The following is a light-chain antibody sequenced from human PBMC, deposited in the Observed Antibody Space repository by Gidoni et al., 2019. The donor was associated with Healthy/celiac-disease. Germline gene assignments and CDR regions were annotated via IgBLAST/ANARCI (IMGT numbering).Light chain of an antibody. CDR2: GAS. V-gene: IGKV3-20*01. CDR3: QQYGSSPWT. CDR1: QSVSSSY. Sequence: EMVLTQSPGTLSLSPGESATLPCRARQSVSSSYLAWYQQKPGQAPRLLIYGASSRATGIPDRFSGSGSGTDFTLTISRLEPEDFAVYYCQQYGSSPWTFGQGTKVEIK. J-gene: IGKJ1*01.